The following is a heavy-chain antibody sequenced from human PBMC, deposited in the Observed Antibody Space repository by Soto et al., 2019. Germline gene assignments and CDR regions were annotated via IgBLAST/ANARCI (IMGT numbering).Heavy chain of an antibody. CDR3: ASSLPLLSYYGMDV. CDR2: IDPSDSYT. D-gene: IGHD3-10*01. Sequence: GESLKISCKGSGYSFTSYWISWVRQMPGKGLEWMGRIDPSDSYTNYSPSFQGHVTISADKSTSTAYLQWSSLKASDTAMYHCASSLPLLSYYGMDVWGQGTTVTVSS. J-gene: IGHJ6*02. CDR1: GYSFTSYW. V-gene: IGHV5-10-1*01.